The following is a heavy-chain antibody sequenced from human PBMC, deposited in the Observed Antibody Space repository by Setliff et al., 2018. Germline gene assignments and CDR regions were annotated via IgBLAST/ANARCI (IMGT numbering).Heavy chain of an antibody. CDR2: INHRGFT. CDR3: ARGRIAERPVAIDY. V-gene: IGHV4-34*01. J-gene: IGHJ4*02. CDR1: GESFDNHY. D-gene: IGHD6-6*01. Sequence: KPSETLSLTCAVYGESFDNHYWTWIRQPPGERLGWIGEINHRGFTDYKPSLKSRLTMSVDTSRNQFSLNLGSVTAADTGVYYCARGRIAERPVAIDYWGQGTPVTVSS.